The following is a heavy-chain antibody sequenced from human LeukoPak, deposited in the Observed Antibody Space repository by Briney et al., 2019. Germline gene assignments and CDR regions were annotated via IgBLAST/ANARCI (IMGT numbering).Heavy chain of an antibody. CDR3: ARDHYYGSGSFNYFDY. J-gene: IGHJ4*02. CDR2: ITSSNSYI. CDR1: GFTFSSYS. Sequence: GGSLRLSCAASGFTFSSYSMNWVRQAPGKGLEWVSSITSSNSYIYYADSVKGRFTISRDNSKNTLYLRMNSLRAEDTAVYYCARDHYYGSGSFNYFDYWGQGTLVTVSS. D-gene: IGHD3-10*01. V-gene: IGHV3-21*01.